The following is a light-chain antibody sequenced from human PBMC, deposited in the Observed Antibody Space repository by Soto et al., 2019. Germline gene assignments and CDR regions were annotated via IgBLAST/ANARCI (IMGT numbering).Light chain of an antibody. J-gene: IGLJ3*02. CDR2: EVS. V-gene: IGLV2-14*01. Sequence: QSALTQPASVSGSPGQSITISCSGTNNDIGDNNHISWYQHHSGKAPKLLIYEVSNRPSGISNRFSGSKSGNTASLTISGLQAEDEAVFYCFSLTRSATWVFGGGTQLTVL. CDR3: FSLTRSATWV. CDR1: NNDIGDNNH.